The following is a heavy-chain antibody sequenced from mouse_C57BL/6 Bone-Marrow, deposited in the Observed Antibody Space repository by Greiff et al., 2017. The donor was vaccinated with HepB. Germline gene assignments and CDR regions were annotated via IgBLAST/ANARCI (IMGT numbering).Heavy chain of an antibody. D-gene: IGHD1-1*01. J-gene: IGHJ3*01. CDR1: GYTFTDYN. Sequence: EVQRVESGPELVKPGASVKIPCKASGYTFTDYNMDWVKQSHGKSLEWIGDINPNNGGTIYNQKFKGKATLTVDKSSSTAYMELRSLTSEDTAVYYCARRATTVVAEGFAYWGQGTLVTVSA. V-gene: IGHV1-18*01. CDR3: ARRATTVVAEGFAY. CDR2: INPNNGGT.